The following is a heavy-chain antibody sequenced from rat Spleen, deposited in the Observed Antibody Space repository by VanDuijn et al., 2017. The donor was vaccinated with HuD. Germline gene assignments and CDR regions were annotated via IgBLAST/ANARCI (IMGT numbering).Heavy chain of an antibody. J-gene: IGHJ3*01. CDR2: ITNSGGST. CDR3: SRNNYGGSSELGWFAY. V-gene: IGHV5-29*01. CDR1: GFTFSNYG. D-gene: IGHD1-11*01. Sequence: EVQLVESGGGLVQPGRSLKLSCAASGFTFSNYGMAWVRHSPTKGLEWVASITNSGGSTYYGDSVKGRFTISRDNAKGTLYLQMNSLRSEDTATYYCSRNNYGGSSELGWFAYWGQGTLVTVSS.